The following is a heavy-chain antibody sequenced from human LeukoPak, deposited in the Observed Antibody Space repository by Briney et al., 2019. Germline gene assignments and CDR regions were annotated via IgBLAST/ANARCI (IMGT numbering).Heavy chain of an antibody. D-gene: IGHD5-18*01. J-gene: IGHJ3*02. CDR1: GGSISSSSYY. CDR2: IYYSGST. V-gene: IGHV4-31*03. Sequence: SETLSLTCTVSGGSISSSSYYWGWIRQHPGKGLEWIGYIYYSGSTYYNPSLKSRVTISVDTSKNQFSLKLSSVTAADTAVYYCARDSDTAMVDDAFDIWGQGTMVTVSS. CDR3: ARDSDTAMVDDAFDI.